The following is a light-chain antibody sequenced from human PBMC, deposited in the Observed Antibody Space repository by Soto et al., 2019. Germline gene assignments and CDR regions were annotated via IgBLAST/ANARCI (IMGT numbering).Light chain of an antibody. Sequence: EIVLTQSPATLSLSPGERATLSCRASQSVSSYLAWYQQKPGKAPRLLIYDASNRATGIPDRFSGSGSGTDFTLTISRLEPEDFAVYYCQQYGSSPWTFGQGTKVDIK. V-gene: IGKV3-20*01. CDR2: DAS. CDR3: QQYGSSPWT. J-gene: IGKJ1*01. CDR1: QSVSSY.